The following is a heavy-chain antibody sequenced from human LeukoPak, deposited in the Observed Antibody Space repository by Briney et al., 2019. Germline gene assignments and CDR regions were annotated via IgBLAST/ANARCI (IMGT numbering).Heavy chain of an antibody. CDR1: GFTFSSYG. CDR3: AKDKVVATGRDLYYFDY. J-gene: IGHJ4*02. Sequence: GGSLRLSCAASGFTFSSYGMHWVRQAPGKGLEGVAFIRYDGSNKYYADSVKGRFTISRDNSKNTLYLQMNSLRAEDTAVYYCAKDKVVATGRDLYYFDYWGQGTLVTVSS. V-gene: IGHV3-30*02. CDR2: IRYDGSNK. D-gene: IGHD5-12*01.